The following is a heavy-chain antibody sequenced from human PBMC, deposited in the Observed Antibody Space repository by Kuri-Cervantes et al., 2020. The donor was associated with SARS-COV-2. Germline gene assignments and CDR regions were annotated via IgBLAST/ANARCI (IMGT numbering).Heavy chain of an antibody. CDR3: ARGFWTGFLFDS. J-gene: IGHJ4*02. CDR2: IYYGGST. D-gene: IGHD3/OR15-3a*01. CDR1: GFSVTSGSYY. V-gene: IGHV4-61*01. Sequence: VSGFSVTSGSYYWSWLRQSPGKGLEWIGYIYYGGSTTYNPALKSRVTISIDMTNNQFFLNLKGASAADTAVYYCARGFWTGFLFDSWGQGSLVTVSS.